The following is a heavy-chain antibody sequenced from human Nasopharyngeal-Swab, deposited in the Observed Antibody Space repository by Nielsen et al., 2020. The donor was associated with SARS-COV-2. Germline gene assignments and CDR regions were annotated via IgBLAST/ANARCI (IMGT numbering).Heavy chain of an antibody. J-gene: IGHJ6*02. CDR2: FYYRGST. V-gene: IGHV4-39*01. D-gene: IGHD3-16*01. CDR3: ARRVARAPRHEGDYYYGMDA. Sequence: MRESPGQGLEWLGSFYYRGSTYYNPSLKRRVTISVDTSKNQFSLKLSSVTAADTAVYYYARRVARAPRHEGDYYYGMDAWGQGTTVTVSS.